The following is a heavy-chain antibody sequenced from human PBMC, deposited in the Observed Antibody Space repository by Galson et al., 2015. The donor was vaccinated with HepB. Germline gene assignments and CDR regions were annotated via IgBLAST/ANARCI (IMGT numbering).Heavy chain of an antibody. V-gene: IGHV3-30*04. CDR1: GFTFSSYA. CDR2: ISYDGSNK. Sequence: SLRLSCAASGFTFSSYAMHWVRQAPGKGLEWVAVISYDGSNKYYADSVKGRFTISRDNSKNTLYLQVNSLRAEDTAVYYCARDLTGGLYDLGDYWGQGTLVTVSS. CDR3: ARDLTGGLYDLGDY. D-gene: IGHD5/OR15-5a*01. J-gene: IGHJ4*02.